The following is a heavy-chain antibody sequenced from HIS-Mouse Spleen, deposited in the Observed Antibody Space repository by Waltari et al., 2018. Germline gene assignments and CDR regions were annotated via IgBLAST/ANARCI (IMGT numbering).Heavy chain of an antibody. CDR2: IYYSGST. V-gene: IGHV4-39*07. CDR1: GGSIRSSISY. CDR3: AREIPYSSSWYDWYFDL. D-gene: IGHD6-13*01. J-gene: IGHJ2*01. Sequence: QLQLQESGPGLVNPSETLSLTCTVPGGSIRSSISYWGWISQPPGKGLEWIGSIYYSGSTYYNPSLKSRVTISVDTSKNQFSLKLSSVTAADTAVYYCAREIPYSSSWYDWYFDLWGRGTLVTVSS.